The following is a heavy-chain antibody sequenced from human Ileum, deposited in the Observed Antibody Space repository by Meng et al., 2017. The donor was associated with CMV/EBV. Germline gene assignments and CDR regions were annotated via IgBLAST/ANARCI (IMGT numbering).Heavy chain of an antibody. CDR1: GFTFRTYD. D-gene: IGHD3-10*01. CDR3: VRGSFGEFDY. Sequence: GESLKISCAASGFTFRTYDMHWVRQVRGKPLEWVAGVTSDGDTYHARSVKGRFAISRDVAKNSLFLEMSSLRAGDTAVYYCVRGSFGEFDYWGQGTLVTVSS. J-gene: IGHJ4*02. V-gene: IGHV3-13*01. CDR2: VTSDGDT.